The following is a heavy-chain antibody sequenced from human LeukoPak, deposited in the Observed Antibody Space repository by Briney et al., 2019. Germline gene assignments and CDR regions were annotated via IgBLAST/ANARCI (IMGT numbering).Heavy chain of an antibody. V-gene: IGHV1-2*02. J-gene: IGHJ4*02. D-gene: IGHD6-19*01. Sequence: PGGSLRLSCAASGFTFSSYAMHWVRQAPGQGLEWMGWVHPNSGATYYAQSFQGRVTMTRDTSISTAYMELSRLRSDDTAVYYCAPGHSITVAGFSGGEYFDYWGQGTLVTVSS. CDR3: APGHSITVAGFSGGEYFDY. CDR1: GFTFSSYA. CDR2: VHPNSGAT.